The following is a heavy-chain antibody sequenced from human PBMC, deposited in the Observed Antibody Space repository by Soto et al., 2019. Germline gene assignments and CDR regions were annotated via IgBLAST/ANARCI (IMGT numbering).Heavy chain of an antibody. CDR1: GGTFSSYA. D-gene: IGHD6-13*01. Sequence: SVKVSCKASGGTFSSYAISWVRQAPGQGLEWMGGIIPIFGTANYAQKFQGRVTITADKSTSTAYMELSGLRSEDTAVYYCARDGGSSWYRGNSNWFDPWGQGTLVTVSS. V-gene: IGHV1-69*06. J-gene: IGHJ5*02. CDR3: ARDGGSSWYRGNSNWFDP. CDR2: IIPIFGTA.